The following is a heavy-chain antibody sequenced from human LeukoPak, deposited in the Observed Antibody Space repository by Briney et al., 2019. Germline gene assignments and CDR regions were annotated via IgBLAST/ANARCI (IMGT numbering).Heavy chain of an antibody. V-gene: IGHV5-51*01. D-gene: IGHD3-10*01. J-gene: IGHJ4*02. Sequence: PGNSLKVSCKATRYILTHNWLVWGCQMPGICLEWMGIIYPGDSDTRYSPSFEGQVTISVDKSSSTAYLQWSSLKASDTAMYYCARQTRDGSGSRGYFFDFWGQGTLVTVSS. CDR3: ARQTRDGSGSRGYFFDF. CDR1: RYILTHNW. CDR2: IYPGDSDT.